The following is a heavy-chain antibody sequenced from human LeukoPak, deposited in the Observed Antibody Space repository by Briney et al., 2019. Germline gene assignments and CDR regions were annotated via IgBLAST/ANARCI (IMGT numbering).Heavy chain of an antibody. CDR1: GFTFSSYG. V-gene: IGHV3-33*01. Sequence: GGSLRLSCAASGFTFSSYGMHWVRQAPGKGLEWVAVIWYDGSNKYYADSVKGRFTISRDNSKNTLYLQMNSLRAEDTAVYYCARDRGIAAAGLNYWGQGTLVTVSS. CDR2: IWYDGSNK. J-gene: IGHJ4*02. CDR3: ARDRGIAAAGLNY. D-gene: IGHD6-13*01.